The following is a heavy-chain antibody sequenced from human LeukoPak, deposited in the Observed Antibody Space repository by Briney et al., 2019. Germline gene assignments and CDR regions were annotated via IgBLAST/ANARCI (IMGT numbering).Heavy chain of an antibody. V-gene: IGHV1-69*04. CDR2: IIPILGIA. D-gene: IGHD1-26*01. CDR1: GGTFSSYA. CDR3: ARVRIVGATMPDY. J-gene: IGHJ4*02. Sequence: GASVKVSCKASGGTFSSYAIIWVRQAPGQGLEWMGRIIPILGIANYAQKFQGRVTITADKSTSTAYMELSSLRSEDTAVYYCARVRIVGATMPDYWGQGTLVTVSS.